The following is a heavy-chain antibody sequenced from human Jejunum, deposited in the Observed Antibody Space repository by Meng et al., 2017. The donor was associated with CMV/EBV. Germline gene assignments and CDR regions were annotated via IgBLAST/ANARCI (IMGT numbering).Heavy chain of an antibody. Sequence: SFTSSTVESVRQAAGEMHEWVGCIDAGNGNTKYSQKFQGRVTITKDTSATTAYMELSSLRSEDTAVYYCARGHTLSAVYFDYWGQGTLVTVSS. D-gene: IGHD2/OR15-2a*01. CDR3: ARGHTLSAVYFDY. J-gene: IGHJ4*02. CDR2: IDAGNGNT. V-gene: IGHV1-3*01. CDR1: SFTSST.